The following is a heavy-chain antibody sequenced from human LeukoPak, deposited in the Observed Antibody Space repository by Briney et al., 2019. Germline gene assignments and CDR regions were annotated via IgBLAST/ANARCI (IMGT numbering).Heavy chain of an antibody. CDR1: GGSISSGSYY. D-gene: IGHD3-16*02. Sequence: SQTLSLTCTVSGGSISSGSYYWSWIRQPAGKGLEWIGYIYYSGSTNYNPSLKSRVTISVDTSKNQFSLKLSSVTAADTAVYYCARTGAIIVSDAFDIWGQGTMVTVSS. V-gene: IGHV4-61*10. J-gene: IGHJ3*02. CDR2: IYYSGST. CDR3: ARTGAIIVSDAFDI.